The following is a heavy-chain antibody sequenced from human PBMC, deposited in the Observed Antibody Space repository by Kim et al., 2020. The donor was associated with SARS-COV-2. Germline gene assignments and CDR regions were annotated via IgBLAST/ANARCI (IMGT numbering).Heavy chain of an antibody. V-gene: IGHV1-2*04. J-gene: IGHJ6*02. CDR1: GYTFTGYY. D-gene: IGHD6-13*01. CDR3: ARAGEGIAAAGRERYYYYGMDV. CDR2: INPNSGGT. Sequence: ASVKVSCKASGYTFTGYYMHWVRQAPGQGLEWMGWINPNSGGTNYAQKFQGWVTMTRDTSISTAYMELSRLRSDDTAVYYCARAGEGIAAAGRERYYYYGMDVWGQGTTVTVSS.